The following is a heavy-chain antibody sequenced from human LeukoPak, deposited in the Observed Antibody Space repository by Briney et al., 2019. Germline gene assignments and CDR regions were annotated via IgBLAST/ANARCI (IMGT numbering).Heavy chain of an antibody. CDR1: GGTFTSYA. CDR3: ARDPDIVVGPAAQRFDP. Sequence: SVKVSCKTSGGTFTSYAITWVRQAPGQGLEWMGKIIPISGTTNYAQKFQGRATITADESTSTAYMELSSLRSEDTAVYYCARDPDIVVGPAAQRFDPWGQGTLVTVSS. D-gene: IGHD2-2*01. J-gene: IGHJ5*02. V-gene: IGHV1-69*13. CDR2: IIPISGTT.